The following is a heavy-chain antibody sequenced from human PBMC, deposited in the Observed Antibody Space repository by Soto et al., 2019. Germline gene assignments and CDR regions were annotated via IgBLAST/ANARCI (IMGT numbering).Heavy chain of an antibody. Sequence: QVQLQESGPGLVKPSQTLSLTCTVSGGSINSNAYYWSWIRQPPGKGLEWLGYIHNSGSSHYRPSLQSRLNISLDTSKTQFSLKVRSVTPADTAVYSCARLRDGSNSFDYWGLGILVTVSS. J-gene: IGHJ4*02. D-gene: IGHD5-12*01. V-gene: IGHV4-30-4*01. CDR2: IHNSGSS. CDR3: ARLRDGSNSFDY. CDR1: GGSINSNAYY.